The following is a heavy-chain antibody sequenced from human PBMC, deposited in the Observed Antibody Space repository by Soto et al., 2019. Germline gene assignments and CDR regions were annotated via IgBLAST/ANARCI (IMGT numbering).Heavy chain of an antibody. CDR2: FDPEDGET. CDR1: GYTLTELS. J-gene: IGHJ4*02. V-gene: IGHV1-24*01. D-gene: IGHD1-26*01. Sequence: EASVKVSCKVSGYTLTELSMHWVRQAPGKGLEWMGGFDPEDGETLYAQKFQGRLIMTEDTPTDTAYMELSSLRSEDTAVYYCATQTELHDYFDYWGQGALVTVSS. CDR3: ATQTELHDYFDY.